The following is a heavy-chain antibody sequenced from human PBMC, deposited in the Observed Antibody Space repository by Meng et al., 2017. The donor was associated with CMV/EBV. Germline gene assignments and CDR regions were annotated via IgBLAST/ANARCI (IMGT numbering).Heavy chain of an antibody. J-gene: IGHJ5*02. CDR2: IDCDDDK. Sequence: SGPTLVKPTQTLTLICTFSGFSLSTSGMCVSWVRQPPGKALEWLALIDCDDDKYYSTSLKTRLTISKDTSKNQVVLTMTNMDPVDTATYYCARITLYSSSWPSFDPWGQGTLVTVSS. V-gene: IGHV2-70*20. CDR1: GFSLSTSGMC. D-gene: IGHD6-13*01. CDR3: ARITLYSSSWPSFDP.